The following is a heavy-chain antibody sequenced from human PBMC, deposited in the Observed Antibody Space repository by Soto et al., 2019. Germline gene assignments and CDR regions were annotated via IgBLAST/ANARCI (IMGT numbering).Heavy chain of an antibody. CDR1: GFTFSSYS. CDR3: ARDRDWAFDY. CDR2: IFASSTTI. V-gene: IGHV3-48*04. D-gene: IGHD3-9*01. Sequence: EVQLVESGGGLVQPGGSLRLSCVASGFTFSSYSMVWVRQAPGKGLEWVSHIFASSTTIYYADSVKGRFTVSRDNAQDSRFLLKNRPRTEDEGGYYCARDRDWAFDYWGRGPLVTVSS. J-gene: IGHJ4*02.